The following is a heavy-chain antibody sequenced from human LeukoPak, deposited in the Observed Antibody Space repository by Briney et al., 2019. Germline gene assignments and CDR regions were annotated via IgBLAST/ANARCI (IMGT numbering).Heavy chain of an antibody. CDR2: INADSSTI. CDR3: AKDYYDSSGGHRFDY. D-gene: IGHD3-22*01. CDR1: GFTFSTYN. V-gene: IGHV3-48*01. J-gene: IGHJ4*02. Sequence: GGSLRLSCAASGFTFSTYNMNWVRQAPGKGLEWISYINADSSTIQYADSVRGRFTTSRDTSRNTLYLQMNSLRAEDTAVYYCAKDYYDSSGGHRFDYWGQGTLVTVSS.